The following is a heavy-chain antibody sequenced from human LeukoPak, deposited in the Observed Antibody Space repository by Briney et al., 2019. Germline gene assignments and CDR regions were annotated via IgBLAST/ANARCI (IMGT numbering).Heavy chain of an antibody. Sequence: SETLSLTCTVSGGSISSSSYYWGWIRQPPGKGLEWIGSIYYSGSTYYNPSLKSRVTISVDTSKNQFSLKLSSVTAADTAVYYCARPKGRAAAAGRGYWGQGTLVTVSS. CDR1: GGSISSSSYY. J-gene: IGHJ4*02. CDR2: IYYSGST. D-gene: IGHD6-13*01. V-gene: IGHV4-39*07. CDR3: ARPKGRAAAAGRGY.